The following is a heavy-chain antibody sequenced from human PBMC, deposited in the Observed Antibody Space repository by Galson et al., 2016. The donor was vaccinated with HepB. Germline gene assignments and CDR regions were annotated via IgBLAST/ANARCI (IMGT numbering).Heavy chain of an antibody. J-gene: IGHJ4*02. CDR3: VPEVRDN. V-gene: IGHV1-2*02. D-gene: IGHD1-1*01. CDR1: GYTFTGYF. CDR2: INPNSGGT. Sequence: QSGAEVKKPGESLKISCKASGYTFTGYFMHWVRQAPGQGLEWMGWINPNSGGTNYAQTFQGRVTMTRDTYRSTAYLELSRLRSDDTAVYYCVPEVRDNWGQGTLVTVPA.